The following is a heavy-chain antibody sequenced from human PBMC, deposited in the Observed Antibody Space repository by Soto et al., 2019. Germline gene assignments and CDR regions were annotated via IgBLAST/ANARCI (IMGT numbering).Heavy chain of an antibody. CDR3: AINADV. J-gene: IGHJ6*02. V-gene: IGHV4-59*08. CDR1: GDSFRSYY. Sequence: QVQLQESGPGLVKPSETLSLTCTVSGDSFRSYYWSWIRQPPGRGLEWVGHIYYSGSTNTNYNPTLKSRVSISIDTSRNQFSLKLSSVTAADTAMYYGAINADVWGQGTTVTVSS. D-gene: IGHD2-8*01. CDR2: IYYSGSTNT.